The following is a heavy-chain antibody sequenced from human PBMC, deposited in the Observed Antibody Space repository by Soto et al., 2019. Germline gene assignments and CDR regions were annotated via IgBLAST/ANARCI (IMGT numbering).Heavy chain of an antibody. CDR2: IYWDDDK. V-gene: IGHV2-5*02. D-gene: IGHD2-2*01. CDR3: ALLVRSSTSDY. J-gene: IGHJ4*02. Sequence: QITLKESGPTLVKPTQTLTLTCTFSGFSLSTSGVGVGWIRQPPGKALEWLALIYWDDDKRYSPSLKSRLTITQDTSKKQVVLTMTNMDPVDTATYYCALLVRSSTSDYWGQGTLVTVSS. CDR1: GFSLSTSGVG.